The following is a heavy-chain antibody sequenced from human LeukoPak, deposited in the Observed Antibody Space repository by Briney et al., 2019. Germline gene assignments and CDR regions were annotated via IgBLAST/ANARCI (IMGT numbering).Heavy chain of an antibody. CDR2: IYHSGST. CDR3: ARGRGYSYGYYYYYYGMDV. CDR1: GVSISSSNW. D-gene: IGHD5-18*01. J-gene: IGHJ6*02. V-gene: IGHV4-4*02. Sequence: SETLSLTCAVSGVSISSSNWWSWVRQPPGKGLEWIGEIYHSGSTNYNPSLKSRVTISVDKSKNQFSLKLSSVTAADTAVYYCARGRGYSYGYYYYYYGMDVWGQGTTVTVSS.